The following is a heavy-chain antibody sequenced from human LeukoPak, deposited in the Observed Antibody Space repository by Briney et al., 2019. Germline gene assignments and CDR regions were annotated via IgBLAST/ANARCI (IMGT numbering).Heavy chain of an antibody. CDR2: ISYDGTNK. V-gene: IGHV3-30-3*01. CDR3: ARPYSGFFAAFDV. Sequence: PRVSLRLSCAASGFTFSSYTIHWVRQAPGKGLELVAVISYDGTNKYYADSVKGRFTISRDNSKNTLYLQMNSLGAEDTAVYYCARPYSGFFAAFDVWGQGTMVTVSS. CDR1: GFTFSSYT. J-gene: IGHJ3*01. D-gene: IGHD3-10*01.